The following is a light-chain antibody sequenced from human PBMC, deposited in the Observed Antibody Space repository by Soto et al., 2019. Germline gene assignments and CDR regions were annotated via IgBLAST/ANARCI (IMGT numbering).Light chain of an antibody. CDR1: SSDVGGYNY. CDR2: EVS. J-gene: IGLJ2*01. V-gene: IGLV2-8*01. CDR3: SSYAGSTVV. Sequence: QSVLTQPPSASGSPGRSVPISCTGTSSDVGGYNYVSWYQQHPGKAPKLMIYEVSKRPSGVPDRFSGSKSGNTASLTVSGLQAEDEADYYCSSYAGSTVVFGGGTKLTVL.